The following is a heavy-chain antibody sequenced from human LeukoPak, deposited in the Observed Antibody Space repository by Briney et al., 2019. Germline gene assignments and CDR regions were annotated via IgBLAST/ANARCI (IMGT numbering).Heavy chain of an antibody. V-gene: IGHV1-8*03. CDR3: ARALRAGPKIYYFDY. D-gene: IGHD6-13*01. Sequence: ASVKVSCKASGYTFTSYDINWVRQATGQGFEWMGWMNPNSGNTGYAQKFQGRVTITRNTSISTAYMELSSLRSEDTAVYYCARALRAGPKIYYFDYWGQGTLVTVSS. CDR2: MNPNSGNT. J-gene: IGHJ4*02. CDR1: GYTFTSYD.